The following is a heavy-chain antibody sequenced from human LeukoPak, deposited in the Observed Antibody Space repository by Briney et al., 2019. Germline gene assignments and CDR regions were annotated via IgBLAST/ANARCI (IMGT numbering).Heavy chain of an antibody. Sequence: PGRSLRLSCAASGFTFSSYEMNWVRQAPGKGLEWVSYISSSGSTIYYADSVKGRFTISRDNAKNSLYLQMNSLRAEDTAVYYCASIAVAGTAEYFQHWGQGTLVTVSS. CDR1: GFTFSSYE. J-gene: IGHJ1*01. D-gene: IGHD6-19*01. CDR3: ASIAVAGTAEYFQH. CDR2: ISSSGSTI. V-gene: IGHV3-48*03.